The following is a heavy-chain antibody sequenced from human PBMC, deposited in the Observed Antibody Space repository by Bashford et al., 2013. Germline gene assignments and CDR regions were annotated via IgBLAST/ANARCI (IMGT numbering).Heavy chain of an antibody. J-gene: IGHJ4*02. V-gene: IGHV4-39*01. CDR1: GGSISSSSYY. CDR2: LHYTGGT. CDR3: ARQMTYCGGDCYSGTLDY. D-gene: IGHD2-21*02. Sequence: SETLSLTCTVSGGSISSSSYYWGWIRQTPGKGLESIGSLHYTGGTYYNPSLRSRVTMSVDTSKNQFSLRLSSVTAADTAVYYCARQMTYCGGDCYSGTLDYWGPGTLVTVSS.